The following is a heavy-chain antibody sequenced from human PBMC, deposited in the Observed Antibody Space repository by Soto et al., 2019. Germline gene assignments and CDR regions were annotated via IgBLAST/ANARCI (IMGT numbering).Heavy chain of an antibody. D-gene: IGHD5-18*01. CDR2: ISSSSSYI. J-gene: IGHJ4*02. Sequence: PGGSLRLSCAASGFTFSSYSMNWVRQAPGKGLEWVSSISSSSSYIYYADSVKGRFTISRDNAKNSLYLQMNSLRAEDTAVYYCARGIQLWFRSGRHRHFDYWGQGTLVTVSS. CDR3: ARGIQLWFRSGRHRHFDY. V-gene: IGHV3-21*01. CDR1: GFTFSSYS.